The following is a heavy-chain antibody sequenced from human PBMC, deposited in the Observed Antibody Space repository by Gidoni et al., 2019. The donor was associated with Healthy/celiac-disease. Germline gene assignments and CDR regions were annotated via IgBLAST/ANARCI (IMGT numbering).Heavy chain of an antibody. D-gene: IGHD3-22*01. Sequence: QVQLVESGGGLVKPGASLRLSCAASGSTFRDYYMSWIRQAPGKGLEWFSYISSSSSYTNYADAVKGRFTISRDNAKNSLYLQMNSLRAGDTAVYYCARGGVTMIGGHWFDPWGQGTLVTVSS. CDR2: ISSSSSYT. CDR3: ARGGVTMIGGHWFDP. CDR1: GSTFRDYY. V-gene: IGHV3-11*05. J-gene: IGHJ5*02.